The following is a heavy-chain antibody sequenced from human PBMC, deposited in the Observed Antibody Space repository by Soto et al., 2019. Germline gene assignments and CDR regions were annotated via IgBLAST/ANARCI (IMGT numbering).Heavy chain of an antibody. CDR2: INRSGST. D-gene: IGHD2-2*01. Sequence: KASETLSLTCAVYGGSFSGYYWSWIRQPPGKGLEWIGEINRSGSTNYNPSLKSRVTLSVDTSNNQFSLRLSSVTAADTAVYYCAKIMPADLGAYYFDYWAQGTLVTVSS. CDR3: AKIMPADLGAYYFDY. CDR1: GGSFSGYY. J-gene: IGHJ4*02. V-gene: IGHV4-34*01.